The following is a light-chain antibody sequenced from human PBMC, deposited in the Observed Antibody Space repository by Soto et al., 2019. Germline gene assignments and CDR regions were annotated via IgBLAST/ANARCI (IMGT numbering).Light chain of an antibody. CDR3: QQLNSLPIT. CDR1: QGIRSY. V-gene: IGKV1-9*01. J-gene: IGKJ5*01. Sequence: SAXVXXXIXITCLASQGIRSYVAWYQQKVGKAPKLLIYVASILQSGVPSRFSGSGSGTDFTLTISSLQPEDSATYYCQQLNSLPITFGQGTRLEI. CDR2: VAS.